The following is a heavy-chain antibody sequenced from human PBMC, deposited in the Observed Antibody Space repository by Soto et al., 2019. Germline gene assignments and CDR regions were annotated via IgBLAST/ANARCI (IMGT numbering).Heavy chain of an antibody. CDR1: GYTFNGYY. CDR2: INPNSGGT. D-gene: IGHD5-12*01. V-gene: IGHV1-2*04. J-gene: IGHJ6*03. CDR3: ARGVSSGYDYYYYYYMDV. Sequence: GASVEVSCEASGYTFNGYYMHWVRQAPGQGLEWMGWINPNSGGTNYAQKFQGWVTMTRDTSISTAYMELSRLRSDDTAVYYCARGVSSGYDYYYYYYMDVWGKGTTVTVSS.